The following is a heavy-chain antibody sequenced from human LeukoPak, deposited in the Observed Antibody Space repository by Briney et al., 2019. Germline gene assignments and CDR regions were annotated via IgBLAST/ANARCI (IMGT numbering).Heavy chain of an antibody. V-gene: IGHV3-53*01. CDR3: ARRAGAYSHPYDY. CDR1: GFTLSSYT. J-gene: IGHJ4*02. Sequence: PGGSLRLSCAAPGFTLSSYTMHWVRQAPGKGLEWVSFIYSDNTHYSDSVKGRFTISRDNSKNTLYLQMNSLRAEDTAVYYCARRAGAYSHPYDYWGQGTLVTVSS. D-gene: IGHD4/OR15-4a*01. CDR2: IYSDNT.